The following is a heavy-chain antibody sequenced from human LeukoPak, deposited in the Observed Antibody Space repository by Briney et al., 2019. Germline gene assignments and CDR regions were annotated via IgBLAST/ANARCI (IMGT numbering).Heavy chain of an antibody. Sequence: SETLSLTCTVSGGSISSSSYYWGWIRQPPGKGLEWIGSIYYSGSTYYNPSLKSRVTIFVDTSKNQFSLQLSSVTAADTAVYYCAKGLVGATRSLPPFDYWGQGTLVTASS. D-gene: IGHD1-26*01. J-gene: IGHJ4*02. CDR3: AKGLVGATRSLPPFDY. CDR2: IYYSGST. CDR1: GGSISSSSYY. V-gene: IGHV4-39*01.